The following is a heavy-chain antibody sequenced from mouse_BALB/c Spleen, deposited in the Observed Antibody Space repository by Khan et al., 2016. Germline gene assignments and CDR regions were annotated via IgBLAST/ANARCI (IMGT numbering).Heavy chain of an antibody. J-gene: IGHJ2*01. Sequence: QVQLQQSGAELVRPVSSVKISCKASGYAFSIYWMNWVKQRPGQGLEWIGQIYPGDGDTDYNGKFKDKATLTADKSSSTAYMQLSSLTSEDSAVYCWARSGYGYDYWGQGTTLTVTS. V-gene: IGHV1-80*01. CDR3: ARSGYGYDY. D-gene: IGHD2-2*01. CDR1: GYAFSIYW. CDR2: IYPGDGDT.